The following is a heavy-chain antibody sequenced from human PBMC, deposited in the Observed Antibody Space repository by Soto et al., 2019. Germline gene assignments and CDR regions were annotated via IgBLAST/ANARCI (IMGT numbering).Heavy chain of an antibody. CDR2: LIPIFGTP. Sequence: SSVKVSCKASGVTFSRQDMRWVRQAPGQGLEWMVGLIPIFGTPQYAEKFQDRVTITADESTSTPYMELSSMTSEDTAVYYCAPNEGRHGYSFDYWGQGTLVTVSS. J-gene: IGHJ4*02. D-gene: IGHD5-12*01. V-gene: IGHV1-69*13. CDR1: GVTFSRQD. CDR3: APNEGRHGYSFDY.